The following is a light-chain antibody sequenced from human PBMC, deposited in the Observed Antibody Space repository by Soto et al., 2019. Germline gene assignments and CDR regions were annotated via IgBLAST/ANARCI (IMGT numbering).Light chain of an antibody. V-gene: IGKV1-9*01. CDR1: QGISSY. CDR3: QQRSNWPPIT. J-gene: IGKJ5*01. CDR2: AAS. Sequence: DIQLTQSPSFLSASVGGRATIPCRASQGISSYLAWYQKNPGKAPKLMXYAASTLQSGVPSRFSGSGSGTDFTLTISSLEPGDYAVYYCQQRSNWPPITFGQGTRLEIK.